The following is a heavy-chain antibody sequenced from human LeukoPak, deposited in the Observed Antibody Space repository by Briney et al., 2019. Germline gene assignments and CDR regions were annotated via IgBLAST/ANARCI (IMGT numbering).Heavy chain of an antibody. Sequence: SETLSLTCTVSGGSISSGGYYWSWIRQHPGKGLEWIGYIYYSGSTYYNPSLKSRVTISVDTSKNQFSLKLSSVTAADTAAYYCARALQQDYYYGMDVWGQGTTVTVSS. V-gene: IGHV4-31*03. CDR3: ARALQQDYYYGMDV. J-gene: IGHJ6*02. CDR2: IYYSGST. CDR1: GGSISSGGYY. D-gene: IGHD4-11*01.